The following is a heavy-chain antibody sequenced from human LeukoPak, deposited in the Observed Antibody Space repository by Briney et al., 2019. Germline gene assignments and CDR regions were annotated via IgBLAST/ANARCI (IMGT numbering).Heavy chain of an antibody. CDR1: GGSISSSSYY. Sequence: SETLSLTCTVSGGSISSSSYYWGWIRQPPGKGLEWFGSSNYSGSTYYNPSLKRRATISVDTSKKQFSLKQSSVTAADTAVYYCARDQYCSGGSCYFDYWGQGTLVTVSS. CDR2: SNYSGST. CDR3: ARDQYCSGGSCYFDY. V-gene: IGHV4-39*07. D-gene: IGHD2-15*01. J-gene: IGHJ4*02.